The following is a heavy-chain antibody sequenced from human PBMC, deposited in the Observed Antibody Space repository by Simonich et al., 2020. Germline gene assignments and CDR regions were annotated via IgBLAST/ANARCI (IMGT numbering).Heavy chain of an antibody. Sequence: EVQLVESGGGLIQPGGSLRLSCAASGFTVSSNYMSWVRQAPGKGREWVSIIKSGGSTYYAGSVKGRFTISRDNSKNTLYLQINSLRAEDTAVYYCARWTATGYYFDYWGQGTLVTVSS. CDR2: IKSGGST. CDR3: ARWTATGYYFDY. V-gene: IGHV3-53*01. D-gene: IGHD1-1*01. CDR1: GFTVSSNY. J-gene: IGHJ4*02.